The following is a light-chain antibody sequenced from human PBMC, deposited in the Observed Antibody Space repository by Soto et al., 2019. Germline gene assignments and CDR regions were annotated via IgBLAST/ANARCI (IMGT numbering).Light chain of an antibody. J-gene: IGKJ1*01. CDR1: QSSRRH. V-gene: IGKV1-5*03. CDR3: QHYHSSPQT. Sequence: EIPMTQSPAALSTSAGDSGSITCMASQSSRRHLNWQQHKPGPAPKLLIYKASTIDIGVPSRFSGSGSGTEFTLTISSLEPDDFATYYCQHYHSSPQTFGQGTKVDIK. CDR2: KAS.